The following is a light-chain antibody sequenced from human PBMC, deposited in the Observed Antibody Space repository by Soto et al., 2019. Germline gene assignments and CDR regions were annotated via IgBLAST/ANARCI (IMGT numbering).Light chain of an antibody. J-gene: IGKJ4*01. CDR1: QSVSSN. V-gene: IGKV3-15*01. CDR2: ATS. Sequence: EIVMTQSPATLSVSPGERASLSCRASQSVSSNSAWYQQKPGQTPRLLIYATSTRATGIPARFSGSGSGTEFTLTISSLQSEDFAVYYCQHYNNWPLTFGGGTK. CDR3: QHYNNWPLT.